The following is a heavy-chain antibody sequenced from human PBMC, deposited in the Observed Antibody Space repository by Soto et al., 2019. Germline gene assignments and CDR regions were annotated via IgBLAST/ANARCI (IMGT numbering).Heavy chain of an antibody. D-gene: IGHD2-15*01. Sequence: QVQLVESGGGVVQPGRSLRLSCAASGFTFSSYGMHWVRQAPGKGLEWVAVIWYDGSNKYYADSVKGRFTISRDNSKNTRYLQMNSLRAEDTAVYYCARDGYCSGGSGYAVPFFDYWGQGTLVTVSS. CDR1: GFTFSSYG. CDR3: ARDGYCSGGSGYAVPFFDY. CDR2: IWYDGSNK. V-gene: IGHV3-33*01. J-gene: IGHJ4*02.